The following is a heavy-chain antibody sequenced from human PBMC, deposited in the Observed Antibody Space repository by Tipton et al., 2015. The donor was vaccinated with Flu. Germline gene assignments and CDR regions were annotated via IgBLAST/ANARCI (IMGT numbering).Heavy chain of an antibody. J-gene: IGHJ5*02. D-gene: IGHD4-11*01. CDR2: VKPDGTEK. CDR1: GFTFSSYW. V-gene: IGHV3-7*01. Sequence: GSLRLSCEASGFTFSSYWMSWVRQAPGKGLEWVANVKPDGTEKYYVDSVRGRFTISRDNAKNSLYLQMHSLRAEDTAIYYCARRDYSNYVSDPKSWFDPWGQGTLVAVSS. CDR3: ARRDYSNYVSDPKSWFDP.